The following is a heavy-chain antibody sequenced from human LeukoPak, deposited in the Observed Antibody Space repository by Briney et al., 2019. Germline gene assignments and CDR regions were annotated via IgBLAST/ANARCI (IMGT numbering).Heavy chain of an antibody. CDR2: ISGSGGST. CDR1: GFTFSSYA. D-gene: IGHD6-19*01. CDR3: AKDQPGALTVAGYSDY. V-gene: IGHV3-23*01. Sequence: AGSLRLSCAASGFTFSSYAMSWVRQAPGKGLEWVSAISGSGGSTYYADSVKGRFTISRDNPKNTLYLQMTSPRAEDTAVYYCAKDQPGALTVAGYSDYWGQGTLVTVSS. J-gene: IGHJ4*02.